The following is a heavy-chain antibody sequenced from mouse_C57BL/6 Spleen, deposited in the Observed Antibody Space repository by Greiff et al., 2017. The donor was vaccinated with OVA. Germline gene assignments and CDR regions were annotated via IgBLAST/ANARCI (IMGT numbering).Heavy chain of an antibody. CDR2: IYPGDGDT. CDR3: ARGVVYYYAMDY. CDR1: GYAFSSSW. J-gene: IGHJ4*01. Sequence: QVQLKQSGPELVKPGASVKISCKASGYAFSSSWMNWVKQRPGKGLEWIGRIYPGDGDTNYNGKFKGKATLTADKSSSTAYMQLSSLTSEDSAVYFCARGVVYYYAMDYWGQGTSVTVSS. V-gene: IGHV1-82*01.